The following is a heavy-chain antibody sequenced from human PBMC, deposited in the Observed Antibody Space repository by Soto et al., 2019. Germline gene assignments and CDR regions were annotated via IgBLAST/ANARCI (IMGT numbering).Heavy chain of an antibody. CDR1: GYTFTSYG. J-gene: IGHJ6*02. CDR3: ARVSKRQWLVKYYYYGMDV. D-gene: IGHD6-19*01. Sequence: ASVKVSCKASGYTFTSYGISWVRQAPGQGLEWMGWISAYNGNTNYAQKLQGRVTMTTDTSTSTAYMELRSLRSDDTAVYYCARVSKRQWLVKYYYYGMDVWGQGTTVTVSS. CDR2: ISAYNGNT. V-gene: IGHV1-18*01.